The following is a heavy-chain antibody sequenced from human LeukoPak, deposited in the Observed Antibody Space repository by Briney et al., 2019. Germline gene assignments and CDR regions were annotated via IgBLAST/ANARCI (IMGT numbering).Heavy chain of an antibody. CDR3: ARERMTYDFWSGYRREGFDY. J-gene: IGHJ4*02. D-gene: IGHD3-3*01. CDR1: GGSISSYY. Sequence: PSETLSLTCTVSGGSISSYYWSWIRQPAGKGLEWIGRIYTSGSTDYNPSLKSRVTMSVDTSKNQFSMKLSSVPAADTAVYYCARERMTYDFWSGYRREGFDYWGQGTLVTVSS. V-gene: IGHV4-4*07. CDR2: IYTSGST.